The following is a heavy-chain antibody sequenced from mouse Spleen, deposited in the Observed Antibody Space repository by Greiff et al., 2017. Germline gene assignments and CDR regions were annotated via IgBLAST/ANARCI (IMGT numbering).Heavy chain of an antibody. D-gene: IGHD1-1*01. CDR3: ARSSPLAY. CDR2: ISYDGSN. J-gene: IGHJ3*01. CDR1: GYSITSGYY. V-gene: IGHV3-6*01. Sequence: EVQLQESGPGLVKPSQSLSLTCSVTGYSITSGYYWNWIRQFPGNKLEWMGYISYDGSNNYNPSLKNRISITRDTSKNQFFLKLNSVTTEDTATYYCARSSPLAYWGQGTLVTVSA.